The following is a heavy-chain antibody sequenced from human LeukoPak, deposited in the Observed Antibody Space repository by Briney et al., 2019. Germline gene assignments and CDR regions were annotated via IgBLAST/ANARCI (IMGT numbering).Heavy chain of an antibody. CDR1: GDSISSSGRFY. CDR2: MDYSGTT. J-gene: IGHJ4*02. D-gene: IGHD6-13*01. V-gene: IGHV4-39*02. CDR3: ARDHYNKSWYKY. Sequence: SETLSLTCTVSGDSISSSGRFYWGWLRQPPGKGLEWIGSMDYSGTTDYSPSLKSLVTLSVDTSKDQFSLKLTSVTAADTALYYCARDHYNKSWYKYWGQGTLVTVSS.